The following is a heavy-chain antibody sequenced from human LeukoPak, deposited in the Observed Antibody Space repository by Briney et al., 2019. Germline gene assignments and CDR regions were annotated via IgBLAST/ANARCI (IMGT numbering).Heavy chain of an antibody. Sequence: GGSLRLSCAASGFTFSSYGMHWVRQAPGKGLEWVAVIWYDGSNKYYADSVKGRFTISRDNSKNTLYLQMNSLRAEDTAVYYSAEHYCSSTSCYYYYYYGMDVWGQGTTVTVSS. CDR3: AEHYCSSTSCYYYYYYGMDV. D-gene: IGHD2-2*01. CDR2: IWYDGSNK. J-gene: IGHJ6*02. CDR1: GFTFSSYG. V-gene: IGHV3-33*01.